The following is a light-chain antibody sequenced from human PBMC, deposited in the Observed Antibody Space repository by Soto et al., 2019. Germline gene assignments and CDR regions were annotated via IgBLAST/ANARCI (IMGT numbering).Light chain of an antibody. J-gene: IGKJ4*01. CDR1: QSVANNF. V-gene: IGKV3-20*01. Sequence: EILLTQSPGTLSLSPGERATLSCRASQSVANNFLAWYQQKPGQAPRLLIFRASSRATGIPDRFSGSGSGTDFTLTISRLEPEDFAVYYCHQYTGSPFAFGGGIKVEI. CDR3: HQYTGSPFA. CDR2: RAS.